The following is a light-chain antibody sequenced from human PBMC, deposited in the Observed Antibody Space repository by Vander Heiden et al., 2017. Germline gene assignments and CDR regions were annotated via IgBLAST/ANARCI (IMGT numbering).Light chain of an antibody. CDR2: WAS. J-gene: IGKJ1*01. Sequence: DIVMTQSPDSLAVSLVESATINCKSSQSVLSSSNNKNYLAWYQQKPGQPPKLLIYWASTRESGVPDRFSGSGSGTDFTLTISSLKAEDVAVYYCQQYYSRFRRFGQGTKVEFK. V-gene: IGKV4-1*01. CDR1: QSVLSSSNNKNY. CDR3: QQYYSRFRR.